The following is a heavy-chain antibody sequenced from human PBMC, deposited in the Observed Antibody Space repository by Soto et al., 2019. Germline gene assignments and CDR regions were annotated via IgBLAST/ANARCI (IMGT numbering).Heavy chain of an antibody. D-gene: IGHD2-15*01. CDR1: GYTFTSYG. J-gene: IGHJ6*02. CDR2: ISAYNGNT. V-gene: IGHV1-18*01. Sequence: QVQLVQSGAEVKKPGASVKVSCKASGYTFTSYGISWVRQAPGQGLEWMGWISAYNGNTNYAQKLQGRVTMTTDTPTSTAYMELRSLRSDDTAVYYCARDPGDVVVVAATRDYYYGMDVWGQGTTVTVSS. CDR3: ARDPGDVVVVAATRDYYYGMDV.